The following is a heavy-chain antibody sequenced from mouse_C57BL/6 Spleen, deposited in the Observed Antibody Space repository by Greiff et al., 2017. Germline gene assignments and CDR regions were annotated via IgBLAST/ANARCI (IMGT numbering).Heavy chain of an antibody. CDR2: IDPENGDT. V-gene: IGHV14-4*01. CDR1: GFNIKDDY. Sequence: EVMLVESGAELVRPGASVKLSCTASGFNIKDDYMHWVKQRPEQGLEWIGWIDPENGDTEYASKFQGKATITADTSSNTAYLQLSSLTSEDTAVYYCTTSITTVPAWFAYWGQGTLVTVSA. D-gene: IGHD1-1*01. CDR3: TTSITTVPAWFAY. J-gene: IGHJ3*01.